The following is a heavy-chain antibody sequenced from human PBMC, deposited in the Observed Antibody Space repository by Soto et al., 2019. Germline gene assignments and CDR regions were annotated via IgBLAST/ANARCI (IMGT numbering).Heavy chain of an antibody. CDR1: GGSISSGGYY. CDR2: IYYSGST. J-gene: IGHJ6*02. D-gene: IGHD3-3*02. V-gene: IGHV4-31*03. Sequence: SETLSLTCTVSGGSISSGGYYWSWIRQHPGKGLEWIGYIYYSGSTYYNPSLKSRVTISVDTSKNQFSLKLSSVTAADTAVYYCARDIFGVEDYGMDVWGQGTKVTVSS. CDR3: ARDIFGVEDYGMDV.